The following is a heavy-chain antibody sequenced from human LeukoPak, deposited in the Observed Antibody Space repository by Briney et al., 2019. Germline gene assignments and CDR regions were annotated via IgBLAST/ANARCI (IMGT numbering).Heavy chain of an antibody. V-gene: IGHV3-33*01. CDR3: ARDPTTVTTKYYFDY. D-gene: IGHD4-17*01. Sequence: PGGSLRLSCAASGFTFSSYGMHWVRRAPGKGLEWVAVIWYDGSNKYYADSVKGRFTISRDNSKNTLYLQMNSLRAEDTAVYYCARDPTTVTTKYYFDYWGQGTLVTVSS. J-gene: IGHJ4*02. CDR2: IWYDGSNK. CDR1: GFTFSSYG.